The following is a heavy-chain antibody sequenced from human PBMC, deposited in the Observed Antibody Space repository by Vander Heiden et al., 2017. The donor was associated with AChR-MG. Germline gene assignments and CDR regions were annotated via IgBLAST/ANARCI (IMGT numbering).Heavy chain of an antibody. CDR3: ARASPVAGAEYFQH. J-gene: IGHJ1*01. V-gene: IGHV4-59*01. D-gene: IGHD6-19*01. Sequence: QLQLHESGPRLVKPSETLSLTCPVPGGSISNYYWSWIRQSPGKGLEWIRYFHYSGATNYNPSLKSRGTISVDTSRSQFSLQLSSVTAADTAVYYCARASPVAGAEYFQHWGQGSLVIVSS. CDR1: GGSISNYY. CDR2: FHYSGAT.